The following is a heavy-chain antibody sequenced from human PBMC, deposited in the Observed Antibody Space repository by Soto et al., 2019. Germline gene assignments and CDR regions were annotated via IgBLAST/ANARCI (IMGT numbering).Heavy chain of an antibody. Sequence: PGGSLRLSCAASGFTFSDYYISWIRQAPGKGLEWVSYISSSSSYTNYADSVKGRFTIPRDNSKNTLYLQMNSLRAEDTAVYYCAKDRRYYGSGSYYSTWGQGTLVTVSS. V-gene: IGHV3-11*05. D-gene: IGHD3-10*01. CDR3: AKDRRYYGSGSYYST. CDR1: GFTFSDYY. J-gene: IGHJ5*02. CDR2: ISSSSSYT.